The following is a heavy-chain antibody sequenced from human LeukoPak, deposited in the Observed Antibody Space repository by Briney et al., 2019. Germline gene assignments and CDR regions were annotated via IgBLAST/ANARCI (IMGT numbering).Heavy chain of an antibody. D-gene: IGHD3-22*01. CDR2: ISGGGDTI. CDR1: GFSFSDYY. V-gene: IGHV3-11*01. Sequence: GGSLRFSCAASGFSFSDYYMSWIRQAPGKGLEWVSYISGGGDTIYYADSVRGRFTISRDNAKNSLYLLMNSLTAEDTAVYYCTRDRSGGTYHYDSSGYSLWGQGTLVTVSS. CDR3: TRDRSGGTYHYDSSGYSL. J-gene: IGHJ4*02.